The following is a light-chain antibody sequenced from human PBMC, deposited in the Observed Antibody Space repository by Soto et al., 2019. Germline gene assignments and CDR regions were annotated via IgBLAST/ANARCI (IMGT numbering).Light chain of an antibody. J-gene: IGKJ1*01. Sequence: EIVLTQSPGTLSLSPGEGATLSCRASQSMSSSSLVWYQQKPGQAPSLLIYGASSRATGIPDRFSGSGSGTDFALSISRLEPEDFAVDYCQQFGSSPWTFGQGNKVEVK. V-gene: IGKV3-20*01. CDR1: QSMSSSS. CDR2: GAS. CDR3: QQFGSSPWT.